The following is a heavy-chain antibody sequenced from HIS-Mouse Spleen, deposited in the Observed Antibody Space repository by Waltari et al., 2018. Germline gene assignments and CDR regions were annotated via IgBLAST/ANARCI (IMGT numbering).Heavy chain of an antibody. CDR1: GGSFSGYY. Sequence: QVQLQQWGAGLLKPSETLSLTCAAYGGSFSGYYWSRIRQPPGKGLEWIGEINHRGSHSSNPSLKSRCTISVDPPKNRFPLKLRSVTASDSAVYYCASESPFSSSWYGWYFDLWGRGTLVTVSS. V-gene: IGHV4-34*01. J-gene: IGHJ2*01. CDR3: ASESPFSSSWYGWYFDL. CDR2: INHRGSH. D-gene: IGHD6-13*01.